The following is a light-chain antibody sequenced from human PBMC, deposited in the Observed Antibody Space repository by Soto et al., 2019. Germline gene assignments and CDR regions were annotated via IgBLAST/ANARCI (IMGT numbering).Light chain of an antibody. CDR3: KSYAGSNTYV. CDR2: EVV. CDR1: KNDIGVYDF. Sequence: QSVLTQPHSASGSPGQSVTISCTGTKNDIGVYDFVSWYQHHPGKAPRLIIYEVVQRPSGVPDRFSGSKSGNTASLTVSGLQAADEADYFCKSYAGSNTYVFGSGTKLTV. V-gene: IGLV2-8*01. J-gene: IGLJ1*01.